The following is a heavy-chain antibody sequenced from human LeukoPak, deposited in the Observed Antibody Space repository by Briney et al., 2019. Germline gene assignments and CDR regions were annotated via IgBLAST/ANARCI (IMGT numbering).Heavy chain of an antibody. CDR3: ARGFFENVFDY. V-gene: IGHV3-30*04. J-gene: IGHJ4*02. CDR2: ISYDGSNK. CDR1: GFTFSSYA. D-gene: IGHD3-3*01. Sequence: PGRSLRLSCAASGFTFSSYAMHWVRQAPGKGLEWVAVISYDGSNKYYADSVKGRFTISRDNSKNTLYLQMNSLRAEDTAVYYCARGFFENVFDYWGQGTLVTVSS.